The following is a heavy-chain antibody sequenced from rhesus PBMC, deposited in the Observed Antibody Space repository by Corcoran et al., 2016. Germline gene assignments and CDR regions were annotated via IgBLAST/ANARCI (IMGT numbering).Heavy chain of an antibody. V-gene: IGHV4-160*01. D-gene: IGHD4-11*01. CDR3: ARGLIDY. CDR1: GGSINSNY. J-gene: IGHJ4*01. CDR2: IRSGGST. Sequence: QVQLQQWGEGLVKPSETLSLTCAVYGGSINSNYWSWIRQPPGKGLVWIGRIRSGGSTNYNPSLKSRFTSSIDTSKNQFSLKLSSVTAADTAVYYCARGLIDYWGQGVLVTVSS.